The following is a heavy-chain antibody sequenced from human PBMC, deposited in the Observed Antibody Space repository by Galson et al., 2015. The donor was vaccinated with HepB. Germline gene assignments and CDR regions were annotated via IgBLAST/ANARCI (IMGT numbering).Heavy chain of an antibody. V-gene: IGHV3-9*01. CDR1: GFTFDDYA. CDR2: ISWNSGSI. Sequence: SLRLSCAASGFTFDDYAMHWVRQAPGKGLEWVSGISWNSGSIGYADSVKGRFTISRDNAKNSLYLQMNSLRAEDTALYYCVKRRVTMTKGAFDVWGQGTMVTVSS. D-gene: IGHD3-22*01. J-gene: IGHJ3*01. CDR3: VKRRVTMTKGAFDV.